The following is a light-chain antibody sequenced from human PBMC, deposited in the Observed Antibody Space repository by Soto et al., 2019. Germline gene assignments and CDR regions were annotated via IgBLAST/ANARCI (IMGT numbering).Light chain of an antibody. CDR2: DVS. V-gene: IGLV2-11*01. CDR1: SSDVGGYNY. Sequence: QSALTQPRSVSGSPGQSVTISCTGTSSDVGGYNYVSWYLQHPGTAPKLMIYDVSKRPSGVPDRFSGSKSGNTASLTISGLQAEDEADYYCCSYAGSYSFVFGTGTKLTVL. CDR3: CSYAGSYSFV. J-gene: IGLJ1*01.